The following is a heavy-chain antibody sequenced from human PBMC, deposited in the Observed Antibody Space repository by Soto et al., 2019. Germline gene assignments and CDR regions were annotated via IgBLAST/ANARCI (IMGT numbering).Heavy chain of an antibody. V-gene: IGHV4-31*03. J-gene: IGHJ5*02. CDR2: LSDSGST. Sequence: SETLYLTCTVSGGSINDGYYWSWISQHPGKGLEWIGSLSDSGSTSYNPSLKSRLTISVDTSKNQFSLNLRSVTAADTAVYYCARRDRSGFSYWLDTWGQGTLVTVSS. CDR3: ARRDRSGFSYWLDT. CDR1: GGSINDGYY. D-gene: IGHD3-22*01.